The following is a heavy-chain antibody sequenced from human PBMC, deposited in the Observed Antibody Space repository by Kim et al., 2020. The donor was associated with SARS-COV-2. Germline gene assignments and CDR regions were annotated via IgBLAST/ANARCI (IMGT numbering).Heavy chain of an antibody. Sequence: SVKVSCKASGGTFSSYAISWVRQAPGQGLEWMGRIIPILGIANYAQKFQGRVTITADKSTSTAYMELSSLRSEDTAVYYCARDRPLRFLEWLPPGETYYYYGMDVWGQGTTVTVSS. V-gene: IGHV1-69*04. CDR3: ARDRPLRFLEWLPPGETYYYYGMDV. CDR1: GGTFSSYA. CDR2: IIPILGIA. D-gene: IGHD3-3*01. J-gene: IGHJ6*02.